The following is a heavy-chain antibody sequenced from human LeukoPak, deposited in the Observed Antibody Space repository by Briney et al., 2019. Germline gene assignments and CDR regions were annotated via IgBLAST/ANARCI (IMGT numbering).Heavy chain of an antibody. CDR1: GFTFKLYW. CDR3: VRGGPSTWS. D-gene: IGHD2-15*01. V-gene: IGHV3-74*01. Sequence: GGSLRLSCAASGFTFKLYWMHWVRQVPGKRPVWVSRINDDGSDTIYADSVRGRFTISRDDAKNTVYLQLNNLRAEDTAVYYCVRGGPSTWSWGQGTLVTVSS. J-gene: IGHJ5*02. CDR2: INDDGSDT.